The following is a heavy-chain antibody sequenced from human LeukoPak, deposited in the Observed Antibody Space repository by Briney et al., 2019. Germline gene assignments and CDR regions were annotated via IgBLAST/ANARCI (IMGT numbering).Heavy chain of an antibody. V-gene: IGHV3-21*01. CDR3: ARDRDVVVVAATRDGFGY. Sequence: PGGSLRLSCAASGFTFSSYSMNWVRQAPGKGLEWVSSISSSSSYIYYADSVKGRFTISRDNAKNSLYLQMNSLRAEDTAVYYCARDRDVVVVAATRDGFGYWGQGTLVTVSS. J-gene: IGHJ4*02. CDR2: ISSSSSYI. CDR1: GFTFSSYS. D-gene: IGHD2-15*01.